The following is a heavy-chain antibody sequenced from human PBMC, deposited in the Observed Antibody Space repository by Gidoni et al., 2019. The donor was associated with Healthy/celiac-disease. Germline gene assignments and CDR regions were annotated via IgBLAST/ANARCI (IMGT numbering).Heavy chain of an antibody. Sequence: EVQLLESGGGLVQPGGSLRLSCAASGFTFSSYAMSWVRQAPGKGLEWISAISGSGGSTYYADSVKGRFTISRDNSKNTLYLQMNSLRAEDTAVYYCAKDLTTAIRINFQYYFDYWGQGTLVTVSS. D-gene: IGHD3-9*01. J-gene: IGHJ4*02. CDR2: ISGSGGST. CDR3: AKDLTTAIRINFQYYFDY. V-gene: IGHV3-23*01. CDR1: GFTFSSYA.